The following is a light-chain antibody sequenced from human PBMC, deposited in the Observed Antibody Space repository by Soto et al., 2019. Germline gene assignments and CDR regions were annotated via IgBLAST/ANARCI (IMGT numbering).Light chain of an antibody. J-gene: IGKJ1*01. Sequence: EIVMTQSPATPSLSPGERATLSCRASQSVSSNLAWYQQKPGQAPRLLISGASTRATGIPARFSGSGSGTEFTLTISSLQSEDFAVYYGQQYNNWPTWTFGQGTKVDIK. CDR1: QSVSSN. CDR2: GAS. CDR3: QQYNNWPTWT. V-gene: IGKV3-15*01.